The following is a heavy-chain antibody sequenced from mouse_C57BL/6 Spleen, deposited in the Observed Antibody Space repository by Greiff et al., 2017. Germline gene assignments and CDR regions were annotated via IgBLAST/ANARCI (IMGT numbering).Heavy chain of an antibody. CDR1: GYTFTDYY. CDR3: ARPPLYGSSSAWFAY. CDR2: IYPGSGNT. Sequence: QVQLQQSGAELVRPGASVKLSCKASGYTFTDYYINWVKQRPGQGLEWIARIYPGSGNTYYNEKFKGKATLTAEKSSSTAYMQLSSLTSEDSAVYFCARPPLYGSSSAWFAYWGQGTLVTVSA. J-gene: IGHJ3*01. D-gene: IGHD1-1*01. V-gene: IGHV1-76*01.